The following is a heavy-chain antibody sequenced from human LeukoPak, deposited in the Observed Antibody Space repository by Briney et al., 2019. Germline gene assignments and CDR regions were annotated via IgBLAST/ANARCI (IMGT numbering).Heavy chain of an antibody. CDR1: GFTFSSYA. J-gene: IGHJ4*02. Sequence: GGSLRLSCAASGFTFSSYAMSWVRQAPGKGLEWVSAISGSGGSTYYADSVKGRFTISRDNSKNTLYLQMDSLRAEDTAVYYCAKVASITMVRGHQGYFDYWGQGTLVTVSS. V-gene: IGHV3-23*01. CDR3: AKVASITMVRGHQGYFDY. CDR2: ISGSGGST. D-gene: IGHD3-10*01.